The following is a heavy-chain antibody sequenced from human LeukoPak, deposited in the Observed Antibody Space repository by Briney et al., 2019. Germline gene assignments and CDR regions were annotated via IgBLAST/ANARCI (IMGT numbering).Heavy chain of an antibody. J-gene: IGHJ4*02. Sequence: PGGSLRLSCTASGFTFGDYAMSWVRQAPGKGLEWVGFIRSKAYGGTTEYAASVKGRFTISRDDSKSIAYLQMNSLKTEDTAVYYCTREGLYYCDSSGLSYWGQGTLVTVSS. CDR3: TREGLYYCDSSGLSY. D-gene: IGHD3-22*01. CDR1: GFTFGDYA. V-gene: IGHV3-49*04. CDR2: IRSKAYGGTT.